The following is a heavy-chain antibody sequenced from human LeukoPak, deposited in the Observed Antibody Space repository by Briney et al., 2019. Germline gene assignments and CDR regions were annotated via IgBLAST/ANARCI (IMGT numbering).Heavy chain of an antibody. CDR2: IYTSGST. Sequence: SETLSLTCTVSGGSISSGSYYWSWIRQPAGKGLEWIGRIYTSGSTNYNPSLKSRVTISVDTSKNQFSLKLSSVTAADTAVYYCARFSPGANVYWGQGTLVTVSS. CDR1: GGSISSGSYY. V-gene: IGHV4-61*02. CDR3: ARFSPGANVY. J-gene: IGHJ4*02. D-gene: IGHD1-26*01.